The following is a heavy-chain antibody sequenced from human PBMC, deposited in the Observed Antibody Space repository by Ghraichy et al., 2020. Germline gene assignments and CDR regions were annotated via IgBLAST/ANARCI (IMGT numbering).Heavy chain of an antibody. D-gene: IGHD4-23*01. CDR3: ARGSTVVRFFYYDGMDV. CDR1: GFTFRSYS. V-gene: IGHV3-48*02. CDR2: ITSSSRNI. Sequence: GGSLRLSCVGSGFTFRSYSMNWVRQSPGKGLEWVSYITSSSRNIFYADSVKGRFTISRDNAQNSLYLEMNSLRDEDTAVYYCARGSTVVRFFYYDGMDVWGQGTTVTVSS. J-gene: IGHJ6*02.